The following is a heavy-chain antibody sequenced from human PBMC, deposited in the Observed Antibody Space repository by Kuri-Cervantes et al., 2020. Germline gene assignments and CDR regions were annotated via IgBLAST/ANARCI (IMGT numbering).Heavy chain of an antibody. J-gene: IGHJ4*02. CDR2: IYPGDSDT. Sequence: KVSCKASGYSFTSYWIAWVRQMPGKGLEWMGIIYPGDSDTRYSPSFQGQVTISDDKSISTAYLQWNSLKVSDTAMYYCARVLAVAGTIVGWDFWGQGTLVTVSS. CDR3: ARVLAVAGTIVGWDF. CDR1: GYSFTSYW. V-gene: IGHV5-51*01. D-gene: IGHD6-19*01.